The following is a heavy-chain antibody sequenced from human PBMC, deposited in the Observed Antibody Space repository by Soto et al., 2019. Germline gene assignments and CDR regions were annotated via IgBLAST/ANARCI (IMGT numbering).Heavy chain of an antibody. J-gene: IGHJ6*02. CDR2: ISYDGSNK. Sequence: GGSLRLSCAASGFTFSSYAMHWVRQAPGKGLEWVAVISYDGSNKYYADSVKGRFTISRDNSKNTLYLQMNSLRAEDTAVYYCPRDRIGSYSDYYYGMDVWGQGTTVTVSS. CDR1: GFTFSSYA. D-gene: IGHD1-26*01. V-gene: IGHV3-30-3*01. CDR3: PRDRIGSYSDYYYGMDV.